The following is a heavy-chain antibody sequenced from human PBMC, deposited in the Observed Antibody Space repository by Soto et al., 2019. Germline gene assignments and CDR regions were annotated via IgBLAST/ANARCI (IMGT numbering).Heavy chain of an antibody. CDR1: GVSISSGNW. CDR2: SFHDGTA. V-gene: IGHV4-4*02. Sequence: SETLSLTCAVSGVSISSGNWWTWVRQTPQRGLEYIGESFHDGTANYYPSFERRVAISVDTSKNQFSLKLTSVTAADTAIYFCARLVYDTRLNYMYFDFWGQGALVTVSS. D-gene: IGHD2-8*01. CDR3: ARLVYDTRLNYMYFDF. J-gene: IGHJ4*02.